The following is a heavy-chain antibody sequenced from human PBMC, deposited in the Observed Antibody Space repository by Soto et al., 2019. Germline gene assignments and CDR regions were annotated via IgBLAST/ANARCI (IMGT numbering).Heavy chain of an antibody. Sequence: QVRLVQSGTEVKKPGASVMVSCKATGYTFANYAIHWVRQAPGQDFEWMGWINAGNGNTRNSQKFQGRVTFTRDTSATTAHREVGSLRFEDTAVYYGAIDLSGWGRTTGHFGVAVWGQGTTVIVSS. J-gene: IGHJ6*02. CDR3: AIDLSGWGRTTGHFGVAV. D-gene: IGHD3-16*01. CDR1: GYTFANYA. V-gene: IGHV1-3*01. CDR2: INAGNGNT.